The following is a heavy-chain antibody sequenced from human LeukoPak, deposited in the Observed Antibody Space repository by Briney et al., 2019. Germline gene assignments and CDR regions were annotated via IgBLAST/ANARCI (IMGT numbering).Heavy chain of an antibody. CDR1: GGSMSSHY. CDR3: ARAYSRSYSHFDD. V-gene: IGHV4-59*11. D-gene: IGHD1-26*01. J-gene: IGHJ4*02. CDR2: ISYSGST. Sequence: PSETLSLTCTVSGGSMSSHYWSWIRQPPGKGLEWIGYISYSGSTNYNPSLKSRVTISVDTSKNQFSLKLSSVTAADTAMYLCARAYSRSYSHFDDWGQGTLVTVSS.